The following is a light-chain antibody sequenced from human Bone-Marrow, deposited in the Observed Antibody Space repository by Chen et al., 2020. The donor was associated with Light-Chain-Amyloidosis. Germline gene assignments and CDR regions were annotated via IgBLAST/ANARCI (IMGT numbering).Light chain of an antibody. J-gene: IGLJ3*02. V-gene: IGLV3-25*03. CDR1: ALPKQY. Sequence: SYELTQPPSGSVSPGPTARITCSGDALPKQYVYWFKQKPGQAPVLVMYKDNERPSGIPERFSGSSSGTTVTLTISRVQTEDEADYYCQSTDSTATYGVFGGGTQLTVL. CDR2: KDN. CDR3: QSTDSTATYGV.